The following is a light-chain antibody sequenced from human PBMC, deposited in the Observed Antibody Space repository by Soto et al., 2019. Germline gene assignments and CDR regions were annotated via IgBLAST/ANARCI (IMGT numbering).Light chain of an antibody. J-gene: IGLJ1*01. CDR1: SSNIGGNS. CDR3: GSWDSSLSAYV. Sequence: QSVMTQPPSVSAAPGQTVTISCSGSSSNIGGNSVSWYQQLPGTAPKLLIYDDNKRPSGIPDRFSGSKSGTSATLGITGFQTGDEADYDCGSWDSSLSAYVFGTGTQLTVL. CDR2: DDN. V-gene: IGLV1-51*01.